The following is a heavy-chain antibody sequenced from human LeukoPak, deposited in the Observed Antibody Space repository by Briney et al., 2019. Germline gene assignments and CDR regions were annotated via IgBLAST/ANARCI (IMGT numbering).Heavy chain of an antibody. CDR1: GFTFSSYS. Sequence: GGSLRLSCAASGFTFSSYSMNWVRQAPGKGLEWVSSISSSSSYIYYADSVKGRFTISRDNAKNSLYLQMNSLRAEDTAVYYCARDQGESESYYFDYRGQGTLVTVSS. D-gene: IGHD1-26*01. CDR2: ISSSSSYI. CDR3: ARDQGESESYYFDY. V-gene: IGHV3-21*01. J-gene: IGHJ4*02.